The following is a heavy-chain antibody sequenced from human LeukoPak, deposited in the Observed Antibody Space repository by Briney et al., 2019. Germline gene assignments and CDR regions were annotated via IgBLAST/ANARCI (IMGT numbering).Heavy chain of an antibody. CDR1: GYTFTGYY. Sequence: ASVKVSCKASGYTFTGYYMHWVRQAPRQGLEWMGRINPNSGGTNYAQKFQGRVTMTRDTSISTAYMELSRLRSDDTAVYYCARAKRNYGDSFFDYWGQGTLVTVSS. J-gene: IGHJ4*02. V-gene: IGHV1-2*06. D-gene: IGHD4-17*01. CDR3: ARAKRNYGDSFFDY. CDR2: INPNSGGT.